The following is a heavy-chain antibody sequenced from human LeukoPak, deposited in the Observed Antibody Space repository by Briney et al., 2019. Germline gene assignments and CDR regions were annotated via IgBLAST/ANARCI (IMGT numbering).Heavy chain of an antibody. CDR1: GYTFTGYY. CDR3: ARDISLVVAATQDY. V-gene: IGHV1-2*02. Sequence: ASVKVSCKASGYTFTGYYMHWVRQAPGQGREWMGWINPNSGGTNYAQKFQGRVTMTRDTSISTAYMELSRLRSDDTAVYYCARDISLVVAATQDYWGQGTLVTVSS. CDR2: INPNSGGT. D-gene: IGHD2-15*01. J-gene: IGHJ4*02.